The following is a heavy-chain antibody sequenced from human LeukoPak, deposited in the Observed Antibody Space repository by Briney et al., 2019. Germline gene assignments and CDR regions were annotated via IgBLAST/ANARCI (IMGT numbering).Heavy chain of an antibody. J-gene: IGHJ4*02. D-gene: IGHD7-27*01. V-gene: IGHV1-8*01. Sequence: ASVKVSCKASGYTFTSYDFNWVRQATGQRPEWMGWMSPNSGDTGYAQKFQDRVTMTRNTSISTAYMELSSLRSDDTAVYYCTRGPPNWGYDYWGPGTLVTVSS. CDR3: TRGPPNWGYDY. CDR2: MSPNSGDT. CDR1: GYTFTSYD.